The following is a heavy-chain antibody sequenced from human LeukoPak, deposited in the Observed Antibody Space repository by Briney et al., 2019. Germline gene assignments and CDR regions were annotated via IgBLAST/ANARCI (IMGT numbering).Heavy chain of an antibody. D-gene: IGHD3-3*01. CDR1: GYTFTSYG. CDR2: INPHSGGT. Sequence: ASVKVSCKASGYTFTSYGISWVRQAPGQGLEWMGWINPHSGGTNYAQKFQGRVTMTRDTSISTAYMELSRLRSDDTAVYYCARDSAAIFGVSWGQGTLVTVSS. J-gene: IGHJ5*02. V-gene: IGHV1-2*02. CDR3: ARDSAAIFGVS.